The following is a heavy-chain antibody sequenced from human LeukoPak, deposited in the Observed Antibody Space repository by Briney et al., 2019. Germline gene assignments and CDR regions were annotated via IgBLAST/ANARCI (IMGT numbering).Heavy chain of an antibody. J-gene: IGHJ3*02. CDR1: GDSISSSSYY. D-gene: IGHD5-18*01. CDR2: ISYSGST. CDR3: ATTSGYSHAFDI. V-gene: IGHV4-61*05. Sequence: SETLSLTCTVSGDSISSSSYYWAWIRQAPGKGLEWIGYISYSGSTNYSPSLKSRVTISVDTSKNQFSLKLSSVTAADTAVYYCATTSGYSHAFDIWGQGTMVTVSS.